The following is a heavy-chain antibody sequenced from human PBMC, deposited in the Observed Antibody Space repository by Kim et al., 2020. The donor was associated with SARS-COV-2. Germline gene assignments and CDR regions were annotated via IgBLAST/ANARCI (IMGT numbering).Heavy chain of an antibody. CDR3: ASGRYFGNWFDP. D-gene: IGHD3-10*01. J-gene: IGHJ5*02. V-gene: IGHV3-74*01. Sequence: YADSVKGRFTISRDNAKNTLFLQMNSLSADDTAVYYCASGRYFGNWFDPWGQGTLVTVSS.